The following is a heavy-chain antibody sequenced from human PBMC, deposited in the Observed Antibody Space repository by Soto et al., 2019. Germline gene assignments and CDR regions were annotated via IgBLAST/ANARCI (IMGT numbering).Heavy chain of an antibody. Sequence: SETLSLTCAVYGGSFSGYYWSWIRQPPGKGLEWIGEINHSGSTNYNPSLKSRVTISVDTSKNQFSLKLSSVTAADTAVYYCARGHRNYYDSSGYYTNNLYYFDYWGQGTLVTVSS. D-gene: IGHD3-22*01. V-gene: IGHV4-34*01. J-gene: IGHJ4*02. CDR3: ARGHRNYYDSSGYYTNNLYYFDY. CDR2: INHSGST. CDR1: GGSFSGYY.